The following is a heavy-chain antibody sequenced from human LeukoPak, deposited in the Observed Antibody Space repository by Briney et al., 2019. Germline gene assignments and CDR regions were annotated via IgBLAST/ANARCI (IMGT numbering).Heavy chain of an antibody. V-gene: IGHV3-15*07. Sequence: GGSLRLSCAACGFTFSNAYMNWVRQARGKGLEWVGRIKPKTDCETTEYASPVKDRFYISRDDSKSMMYLQMNSLKTEDTAVYYCITPLPYSAQGGQGTLVTVSS. CDR3: ITPLPYSAQ. CDR2: IKPKTDCETT. D-gene: IGHD2-21*01. J-gene: IGHJ4*02. CDR1: GFTFSNAY.